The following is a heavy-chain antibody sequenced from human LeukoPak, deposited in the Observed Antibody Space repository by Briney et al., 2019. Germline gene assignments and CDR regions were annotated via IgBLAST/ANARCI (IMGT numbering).Heavy chain of an antibody. CDR3: ARRPDYGDYSARVDY. D-gene: IGHD4-17*01. V-gene: IGHV3-21*01. CDR2: ISSSSSYI. Sequence: GGSLRLSCAASGFTFSSYSMNWVRQAPGKGLEWVSSISSSSSYIYYADSVKGRFTISRDNAKNSLYLQMNSLRAEDTAVYYCARRPDYGDYSARVDYWGQGTLVTVSS. CDR1: GFTFSSYS. J-gene: IGHJ4*02.